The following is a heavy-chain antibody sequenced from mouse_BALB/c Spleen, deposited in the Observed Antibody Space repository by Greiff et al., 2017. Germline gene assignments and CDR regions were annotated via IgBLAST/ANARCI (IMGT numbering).Heavy chain of an antibody. V-gene: IGHV5-6*01. Sequence: EVQGVESGGDLVKPGGSLKLSCAASGFTFSSYGMSWVRQTPDKRLEWVATISSGGSYTYYPDSVKGRFTISRDNAKNTLYLQMSSLKSEDTAMYYCAREGYSYAMDDWGQGTSVTVSS. CDR3: AREGYSYAMDD. CDR1: GFTFSSYG. D-gene: IGHD2-14*01. CDR2: ISSGGSYT. J-gene: IGHJ4*01.